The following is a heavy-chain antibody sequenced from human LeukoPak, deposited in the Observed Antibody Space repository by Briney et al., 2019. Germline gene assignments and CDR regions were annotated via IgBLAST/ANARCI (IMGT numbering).Heavy chain of an antibody. D-gene: IGHD1-14*01. CDR3: ASPSGGGGSYWYFDL. V-gene: IGHV4-4*02. J-gene: IGHJ2*01. CDR2: IYHSGST. CDR1: GGSISSSNW. Sequence: PSETLSLTCAVSGGSISSSNWWSWVRQPPGKGLEWIGEIYHSGSTNYNPSLKSRVTISVDKSKNQFSLKLSSVTAADTAVYYCASPSGGGGSYWYFDLWGRGTLVTVSS.